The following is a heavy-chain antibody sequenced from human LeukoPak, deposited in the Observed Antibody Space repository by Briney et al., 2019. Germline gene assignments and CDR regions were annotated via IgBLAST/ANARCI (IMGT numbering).Heavy chain of an antibody. CDR2: IYTSGST. J-gene: IGHJ6*02. CDR1: GRSISSGSYY. CDR3: ARAYYDFWRDYYYGIDV. Sequence: SQTLSPTRTVSGRSISSGSYYWSWIRQPAGKGLEWIGRIYTSGSTNYNPSLKSRVTISVDTSKNQFSLKLSSVTAADTAVYYCARAYYDFWRDYYYGIDVWGQGTTVTVSS. D-gene: IGHD3-3*01. V-gene: IGHV4-61*02.